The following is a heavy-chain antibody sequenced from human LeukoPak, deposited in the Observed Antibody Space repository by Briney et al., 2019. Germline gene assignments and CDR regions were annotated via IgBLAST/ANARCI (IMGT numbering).Heavy chain of an antibody. Sequence: GGSLRLSCAASGFTFSSYAMSWVRQAPGKGLEWVSAISGSGGSTYYADSVKGRFTISRDNAKNSLYLQMNSLRVEDMAVYYCARGYYGMDVWGQGALVTVS. CDR3: ARGYYGMDV. CDR1: GFTFSSYA. V-gene: IGHV3-23*01. J-gene: IGHJ6*02. CDR2: ISGSGGST.